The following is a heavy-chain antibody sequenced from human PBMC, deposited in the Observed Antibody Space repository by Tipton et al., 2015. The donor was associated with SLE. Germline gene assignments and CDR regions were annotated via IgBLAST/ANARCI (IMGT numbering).Heavy chain of an antibody. V-gene: IGHV4-31*03. CDR3: ARGYSSSWSTGYYYYYMDV. D-gene: IGHD6-13*01. CDR2: IYYSGST. J-gene: IGHJ6*03. CDR1: GGSISSGGYY. Sequence: TLSLTCTVSGGSISSGGYYWSWIRQHPGKGLEWIGYIYYSGSTYYNPSLKSRVTISVDTSKNQFSLKLNSVTAADTAVYYCARGYSSSWSTGYYYYYMDVWGKGTTVTVSS.